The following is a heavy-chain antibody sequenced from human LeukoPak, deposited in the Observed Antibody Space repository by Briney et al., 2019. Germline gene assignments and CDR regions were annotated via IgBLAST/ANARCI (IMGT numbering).Heavy chain of an antibody. J-gene: IGHJ2*01. CDR2: IKYSGST. CDR1: GGSFSDYY. D-gene: IGHD3-16*01. Sequence: PSETLSLTCAVFGGSFSDYYWSWIRQTPGEGLQWIGGIKYSGSTDYNPSLESRVTMSIDTSKNQFSLQLSSVTAADTAVYYCARGILGRGYFDLWGRGTLVTVSS. CDR3: ARGILGRGYFDL. V-gene: IGHV4-34*01.